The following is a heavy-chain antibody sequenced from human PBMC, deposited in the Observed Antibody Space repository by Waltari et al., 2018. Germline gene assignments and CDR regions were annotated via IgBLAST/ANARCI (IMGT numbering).Heavy chain of an antibody. CDR1: GGSISSSSYY. D-gene: IGHD5-18*01. CDR2: ISSSSSTR. J-gene: IGHJ5*02. V-gene: IGHV3-11*04. CDR3: ARDPGRYSYGPGGWFDP. Sequence: QLQLQESGPGLVKPSETLSLTCTVSGGSISSSSYYWGWIRQAPGKGLEWVSYISSSSSTRYYADSVKGRFTISRDNAKNSLYLQMNSLRAEDTAVYYCARDPGRYSYGPGGWFDPWGQGTLATVSS.